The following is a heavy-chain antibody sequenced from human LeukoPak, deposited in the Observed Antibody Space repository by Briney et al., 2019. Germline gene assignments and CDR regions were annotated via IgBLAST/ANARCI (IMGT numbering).Heavy chain of an antibody. J-gene: IGHJ6*03. V-gene: IGHV1-2*02. Sequence: ASVKVSCKASGYTFTDYYVHWVRQAPGQGLEWMGWINPHSGGSNYAQKFQGRVTMTRDTSITPAYMDLNRLRSDDTAIYYCARGRYMGVWGKGTTVTVSS. CDR2: INPHSGGS. CDR1: GYTFTDYY. CDR3: ARGRYMGV.